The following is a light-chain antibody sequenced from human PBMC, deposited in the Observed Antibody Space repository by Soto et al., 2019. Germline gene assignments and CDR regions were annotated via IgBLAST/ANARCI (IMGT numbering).Light chain of an antibody. V-gene: IGLV2-11*01. CDR3: CSYAGSYSLRV. CDR2: DVS. CDR1: SSDVGGYNY. J-gene: IGLJ1*01. Sequence: QSALTQPRSVSGSPGQSVTISCTGTSSDVGGYNYVSWYQQHPGKAPKLMIYDVSKRPSGVPDRFSGSKSGNTASLTISGLQTDDEADYFCCSYAGSYSLRVFGIGTKLTVL.